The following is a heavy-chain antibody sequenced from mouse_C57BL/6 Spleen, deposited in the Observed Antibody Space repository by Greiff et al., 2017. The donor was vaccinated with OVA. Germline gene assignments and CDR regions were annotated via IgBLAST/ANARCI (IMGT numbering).Heavy chain of an antibody. V-gene: IGHV2-2*01. J-gene: IGHJ4*01. CDR2: IWSGGST. CDR1: GFSLTSYG. CDR3: ARPSIYSDYAMDY. Sequence: VKLVESGPGLVQPSQSLSITCTVSGFSLTSYGVHWVRQSPGKGLEWLGVIWSGGSTDYNAAFISRLSISKDNSKSQVFFKMNSLQADDTAIYYCARPSIYSDYAMDYWGQGTSVTVSS. D-gene: IGHD2-1*01.